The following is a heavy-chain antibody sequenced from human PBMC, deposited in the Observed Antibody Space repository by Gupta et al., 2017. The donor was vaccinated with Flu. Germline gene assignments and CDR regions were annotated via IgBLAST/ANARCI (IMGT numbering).Heavy chain of an antibody. CDR2: IVLLFGTV. V-gene: IGHV1-69*06. CDR3: ARLGGYRLNSLINYLDL. J-gene: IGHJ5*02. Sequence: QVQLVQSGAEVKKPGSSLKISCQASGVTVSYNAINWVRQAPGQGFEWMGTIVLLFGTVTYSQSFQDRVTLSADKSTNTAFMELSDLTSDDTAVYYCARLGGYRLNSLINYLDLWGQGTLVAVSA. D-gene: IGHD1-26*01. CDR1: GVTVSYNA.